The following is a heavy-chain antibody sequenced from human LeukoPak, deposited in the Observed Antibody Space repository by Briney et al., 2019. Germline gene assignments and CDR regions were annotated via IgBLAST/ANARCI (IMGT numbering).Heavy chain of an antibody. CDR2: IYTSGST. J-gene: IGHJ5*02. Sequence: TLSLTCTVSGGSISSGSYYWSWIRQPAGKGLEWIGRIYTSGSTNYNPSLKSRVTMSVDTSKNQFSLKLSSVTAADTAVYYCARDPAHDYGDYDWVNWFDPWGQGTLVTVSS. V-gene: IGHV4-61*02. D-gene: IGHD4-17*01. CDR1: GGSISSGSYY. CDR3: ARDPAHDYGDYDWVNWFDP.